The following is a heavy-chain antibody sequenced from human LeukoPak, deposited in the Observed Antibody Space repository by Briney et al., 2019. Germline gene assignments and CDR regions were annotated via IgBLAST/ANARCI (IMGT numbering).Heavy chain of an antibody. D-gene: IGHD1-26*01. Sequence: GESLKISCKGSGYSLTSYWIGWVRQMPGKGLEWMGIIYPGDSDTRYSPSFQGQVTISADKSISTAYLQWSSLKASDTAMYYCARPNTLGAIQGAFDIWGQGTMVTVSS. V-gene: IGHV5-51*01. CDR2: IYPGDSDT. CDR3: ARPNTLGAIQGAFDI. J-gene: IGHJ3*02. CDR1: GYSLTSYW.